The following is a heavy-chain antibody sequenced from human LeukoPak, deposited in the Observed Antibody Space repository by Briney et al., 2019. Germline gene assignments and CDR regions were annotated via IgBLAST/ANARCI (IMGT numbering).Heavy chain of an antibody. CDR3: ARGSSTSGNWFDP. Sequence: SQTLSLTCTVSGGSISSGGYYWSWLRQHPGTGLEWIGYIYYSGSTYYNPSLKSRVTISVDTSKNQFSLKLSSVTAADTAVYYCARGSSTSGNWFDPWGQGTLVTVSS. J-gene: IGHJ5*02. V-gene: IGHV4-31*03. CDR1: GGSISSGGYY. D-gene: IGHD2-2*01. CDR2: IYYSGST.